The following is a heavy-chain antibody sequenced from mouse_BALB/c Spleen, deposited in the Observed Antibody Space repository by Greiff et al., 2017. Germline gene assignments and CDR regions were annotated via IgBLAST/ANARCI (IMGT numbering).Heavy chain of an antibody. Sequence: DVKLVESGGGLVQPGGSLKLSCAASGFTFSSYTMSWVRQTPEKRLEWVAYISNGGGSTYYPDTVKGRFTISRDNAKNTLYLQMSSLKSEDTAMYYCARQGYYGNYEAMDYWGQGTSVTVSS. J-gene: IGHJ4*01. CDR2: ISNGGGST. D-gene: IGHD2-1*01. CDR1: GFTFSSYT. V-gene: IGHV5-12-2*01. CDR3: ARQGYYGNYEAMDY.